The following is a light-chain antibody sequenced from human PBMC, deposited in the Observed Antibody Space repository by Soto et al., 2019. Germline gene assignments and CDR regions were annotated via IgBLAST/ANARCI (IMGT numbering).Light chain of an antibody. Sequence: DIQMTQSPSTLSASVGDRVTITCRASQSISSWLAWYQQKPGKAPKLLIYKASSLESGVPSRFRGSGSGTEFTLTISSLQPDDFATYCCQQYNSYSWTCGQGTKVEIK. J-gene: IGKJ1*01. CDR1: QSISSW. V-gene: IGKV1-5*03. CDR2: KAS. CDR3: QQYNSYSWT.